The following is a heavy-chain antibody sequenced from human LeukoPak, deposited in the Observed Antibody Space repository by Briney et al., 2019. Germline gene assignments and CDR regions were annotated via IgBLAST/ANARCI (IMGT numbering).Heavy chain of an antibody. CDR1: VGSFSGYY. CDR2: INHSGST. V-gene: IGHV4-34*01. CDR3: ARGRRGRYYDSSGYHFDY. Sequence: SETLSLTCAVYVGSFSGYYWSWIRQPPGKGLEWIGEINHSGSTNYNPSLKSRVTISVDTSKNQFSLKLSSVTAADTAVYYCARGRRGRYYDSSGYHFDYWGQGTLVTVSS. J-gene: IGHJ4*02. D-gene: IGHD3-22*01.